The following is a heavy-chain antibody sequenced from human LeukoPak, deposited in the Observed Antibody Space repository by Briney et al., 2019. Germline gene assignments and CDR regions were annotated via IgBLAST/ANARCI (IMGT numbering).Heavy chain of an antibody. CDR1: GGSISSSSYY. D-gene: IGHD3-10*01. CDR3: ARHLAPRGYKINDY. V-gene: IGHV4-39*01. J-gene: IGHJ4*02. Sequence: PSETLSLTCTVSGGSISSSSYYWGWIRQPPGKGLEWIGSIYYSGSTYYNPSLKSRVTISVDTSKNQFSLKLSSVTAADTAVYYCARHLAPRGYKINDYWGQGTLVTVSS. CDR2: IYYSGST.